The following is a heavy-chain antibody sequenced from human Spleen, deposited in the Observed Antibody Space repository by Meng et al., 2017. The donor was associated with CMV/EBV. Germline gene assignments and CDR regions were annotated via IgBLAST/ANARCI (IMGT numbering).Heavy chain of an antibody. CDR2: ISSSSSYI. D-gene: IGHD2-15*01. CDR3: ARDRAVVVVAATIDY. CDR1: GFTFSSYS. V-gene: IGHV3-21*01. J-gene: IGHJ4*02. Sequence: GGSLRLSCAASGFTFSSYSMNWVRQAPGKGLEWVSSISSSSSYIYYADSVKGRFTISRDNAKNSLYLQMNSLRAEDTAVYYCARDRAVVVVAATIDYWGQGTLVTVSS.